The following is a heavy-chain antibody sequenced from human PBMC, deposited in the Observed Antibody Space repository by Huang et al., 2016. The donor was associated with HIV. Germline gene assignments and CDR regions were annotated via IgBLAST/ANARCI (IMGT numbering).Heavy chain of an antibody. V-gene: IGHV4-39*01. CDR1: GGSIRSDNYY. CDR3: ARLPGSITMIRGVITDPY. J-gene: IGHJ4*02. CDR2: IYYSGGT. D-gene: IGHD3-10*01. Sequence: QLQLQESGPGLVKPSETLSLTCTVSGGSIRSDNYYWGWIRQPPGKGLEWIGSIYYSGGTYNTPSLKSRVTITVDTSKNQFSLKMRSVTAADTAVYYCARLPGSITMIRGVITDPYWGQGTLVTVSS.